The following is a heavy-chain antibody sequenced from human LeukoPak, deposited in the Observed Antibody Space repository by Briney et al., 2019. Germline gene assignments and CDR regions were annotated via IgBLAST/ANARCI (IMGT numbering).Heavy chain of an antibody. CDR3: ARARYYGSGSYYTH. CDR2: IYYSGST. V-gene: IGHV4-59*01. CDR1: GGSISSYY. J-gene: IGHJ4*02. Sequence: SETLSLTCTVSGGSISSYYRSWIRQPPGKGLEWIGYIYYSGSTNYNPSLKSRVTISVDTSKNQFSLKLSSVTAADTAVYYCARARYYGSGSYYTHWGQGTLVTVSS. D-gene: IGHD3-10*01.